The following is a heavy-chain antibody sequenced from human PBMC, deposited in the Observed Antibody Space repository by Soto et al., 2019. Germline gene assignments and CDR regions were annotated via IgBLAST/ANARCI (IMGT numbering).Heavy chain of an antibody. Sequence: SGPTLVTPTETLTLTCSFSGFSLITSSVAVGWIRQSPGKALECLALIYGNDAKWYSPSLKRRLTITKDNPKNQVALTVTSMETVDTATYYGAQVDMTTLGAVDHWGQGTQVTVSS. CDR1: GFSLITSSVA. D-gene: IGHD4-17*01. CDR3: AQVDMTTLGAVDH. V-gene: IGHV2-5*01. J-gene: IGHJ4*02. CDR2: IYGNDAK.